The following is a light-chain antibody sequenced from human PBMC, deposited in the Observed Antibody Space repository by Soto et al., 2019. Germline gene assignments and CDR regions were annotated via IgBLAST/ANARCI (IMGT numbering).Light chain of an antibody. CDR3: QQYYSTLTWT. CDR1: QSVLYSSNNKNY. V-gene: IGKV4-1*01. Sequence: DIVMTQSPDSLAVSLGERATINRKSSQSVLYSSNNKNYLAWYQQKPGQPPKLLIYWASTRESGVPDRFSGSGSGTDFTLTISSLQAEDVAVYYCQQYYSTLTWTFGQGTRWIS. J-gene: IGKJ1*01. CDR2: WAS.